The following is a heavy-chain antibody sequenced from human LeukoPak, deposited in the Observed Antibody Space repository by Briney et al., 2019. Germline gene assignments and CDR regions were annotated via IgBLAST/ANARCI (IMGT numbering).Heavy chain of an antibody. CDR1: GFTFSDYY. D-gene: IGHD3-22*01. V-gene: IGHV3-11*01. Sequence: GGSLRLSCAASGFTFSDYYMSWIRQAPGKGLEWVSYISSSGRTIYYADSVKGRFTISRDNAKNSLYLQMNSLRAEDTAVYYCARVAYLTYYYDSSGYWGQGTLVTVSS. J-gene: IGHJ4*02. CDR3: ARVAYLTYYYDSSGY. CDR2: ISSSGRTI.